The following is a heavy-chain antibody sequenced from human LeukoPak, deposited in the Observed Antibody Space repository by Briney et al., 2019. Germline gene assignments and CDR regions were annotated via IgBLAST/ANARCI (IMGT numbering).Heavy chain of an antibody. Sequence: GGSLRLSCAASGFTFSSSEMNWVRQAPGKGLEWVSYIGSSGSTIYYADSVKGRFTISRDNAKNSLHLQMNSLGAEDTAVYYCARARYHHNYAMDVWGQGTTVTVSS. D-gene: IGHD2-2*01. J-gene: IGHJ6*02. CDR1: GFTFSSSE. CDR2: IGSSGSTI. V-gene: IGHV3-48*03. CDR3: ARARYHHNYAMDV.